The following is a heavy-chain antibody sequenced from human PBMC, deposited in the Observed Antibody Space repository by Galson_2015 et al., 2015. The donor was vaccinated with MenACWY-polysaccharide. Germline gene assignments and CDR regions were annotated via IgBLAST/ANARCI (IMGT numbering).Heavy chain of an antibody. CDR3: AKDRAYQPSYLDV. CDR1: GVTVEDYA. V-gene: IGHV3-43*02. D-gene: IGHD1-14*01. CDR2: VRGEGGTT. Sequence: LRLCCEACGVTVEDYARNWVRHAPGKGLECVGLVRGEGGTTEYADSVRGRFTIPRDIRRNAQYLHMKSLGSEDTAFYYCAKDRAYQPSYLDVWGQGTLVSVSS. J-gene: IGHJ4*02.